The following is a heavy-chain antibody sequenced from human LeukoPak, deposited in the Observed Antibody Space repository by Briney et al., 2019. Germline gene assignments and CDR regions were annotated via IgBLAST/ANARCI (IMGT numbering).Heavy chain of an antibody. CDR3: ARAPRSYYYYGMDV. Sequence: SQTLSLTCTVSGGSISSGGSYWSWIRQHPGKGLEWIGYIYYSGSTYYNPSLKSRVTISVDTSKNQFSLKLSSVTAADTAVYYCARAPRSYYYYGMDVWGQGTTVTVSS. CDR2: IYYSGST. V-gene: IGHV4-31*03. CDR1: GGSISSGGSY. J-gene: IGHJ6*02.